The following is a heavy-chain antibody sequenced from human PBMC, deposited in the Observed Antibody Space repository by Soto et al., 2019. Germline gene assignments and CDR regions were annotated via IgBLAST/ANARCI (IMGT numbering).Heavy chain of an antibody. J-gene: IGHJ6*02. CDR2: ISGTGGST. D-gene: IGHD3-3*01. Sequence: GVSLRLSCAAAGFTFSTSAMSWVRKAPGKGLEWVSGISGTGGSTYYADSVKGRFSISRDNSKNTLYLQMNSLRAEDTAVYYCAREGYYDFWSGYCPSCYYYYYGMDVWGQGTTVTVSS. V-gene: IGHV3-23*01. CDR1: GFTFSTSA. CDR3: AREGYYDFWSGYCPSCYYYYYGMDV.